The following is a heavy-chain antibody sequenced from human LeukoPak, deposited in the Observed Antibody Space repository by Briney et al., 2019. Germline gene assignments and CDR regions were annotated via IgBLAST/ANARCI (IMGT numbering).Heavy chain of an antibody. D-gene: IGHD3-10*01. CDR1: GYTFTSYD. Sequence: ASVKVSCKASGYTFTSYDINWVRQATGQGLEWMGWMNPNSGNTGYAQKFQGRVTMTRNTSISTAYMELSRLTSDDTAVYYCARNIWFGESADAFDIRGQGTMVTVSS. V-gene: IGHV1-8*01. CDR2: MNPNSGNT. CDR3: ARNIWFGESADAFDI. J-gene: IGHJ3*02.